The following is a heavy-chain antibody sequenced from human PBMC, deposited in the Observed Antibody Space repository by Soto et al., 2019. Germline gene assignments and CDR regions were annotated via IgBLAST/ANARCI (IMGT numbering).Heavy chain of an antibody. D-gene: IGHD3-9*01. CDR1: GYTFTSYD. V-gene: IGHV1-8*01. CDR3: ARLKYYDILTGYQA. Sequence: ASVKVSCKASGYTFTSYDINWVRQATGQGLEWMGWMNPNSGNTGYAQKFQGRVTMTTNTSTSTAYMELSSLRSEDTAVYYCARLKYYDILTGYQAWGQGTLVTVSS. CDR2: MNPNSGNT. J-gene: IGHJ4*02.